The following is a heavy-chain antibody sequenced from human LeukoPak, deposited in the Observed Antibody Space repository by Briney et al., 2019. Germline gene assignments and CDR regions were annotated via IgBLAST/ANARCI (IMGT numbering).Heavy chain of an antibody. CDR1: GLTLNSYG. D-gene: IGHD6-6*01. CDR3: ARGRNSSSSDPYYMDV. J-gene: IGHJ6*03. Sequence: GGSLRLSCAGSGLTLNSYGINWVRQAPGKGLEWVSSISSSSSYIYYADSAKGRFTISRDNAKNSLYLQMNSLRAEDTAVYYCARGRNSSSSDPYYMDVWGKGTTVTVSS. CDR2: ISSSSSYI. V-gene: IGHV3-21*01.